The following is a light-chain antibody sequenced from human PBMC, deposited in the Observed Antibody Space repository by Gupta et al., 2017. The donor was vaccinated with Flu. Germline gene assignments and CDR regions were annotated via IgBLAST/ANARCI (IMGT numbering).Light chain of an antibody. CDR2: EVS. Sequence: QSALTPPASVSGSPRQSITISCTGTSSDVGGYNYVSWYQQHPGKAPKLMIYEVSNRPSGVSNRFSGSKSGNTASLTISGLQAEDEADYYCSSYTSSSTVVFGGGTKLTVL. CDR1: SSDVGGYNY. V-gene: IGLV2-14*01. CDR3: SSYTSSSTVV. J-gene: IGLJ2*01.